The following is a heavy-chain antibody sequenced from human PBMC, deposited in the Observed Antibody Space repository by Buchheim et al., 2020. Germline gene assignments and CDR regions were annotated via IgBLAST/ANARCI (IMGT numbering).Heavy chain of an antibody. D-gene: IGHD6-19*01. CDR2: INPSGGST. CDR3: ARDHKASGWYGMGATYYFDY. J-gene: IGHJ4*02. Sequence: QVQLVQSGAEVKKPGASVKVSCKASGYTFTSYYMHWVRQAPGQGLEWMGIINPSGGSTSYAQKFQGRVTMTRDTSTSTVYMELSSLRSEDTAVYYCARDHKASGWYGMGATYYFDYWGQGTL. V-gene: IGHV1-46*01. CDR1: GYTFTSYY.